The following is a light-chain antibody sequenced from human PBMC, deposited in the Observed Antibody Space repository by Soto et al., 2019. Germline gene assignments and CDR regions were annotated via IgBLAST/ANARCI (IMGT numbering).Light chain of an antibody. CDR2: SNN. CDR1: SFNIGSNS. J-gene: IGLJ2*01. Sequence: QLVLTQPPSASGTPGQRVTISCSGSSFNIGSNSVNWYQQLPGAAPKLLIYSNNQRPSGVPDRFSGSKSGTSASLAISGLQSEDEADYYCAAWDDRLTGHVVFGGGTKLTV. CDR3: AAWDDRLTGHVV. V-gene: IGLV1-44*01.